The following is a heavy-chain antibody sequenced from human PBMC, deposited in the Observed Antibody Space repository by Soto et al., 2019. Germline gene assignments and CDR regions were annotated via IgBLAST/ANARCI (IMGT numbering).Heavy chain of an antibody. CDR2: IKSKPDGGTT. Sequence: EMQLGESGGGLVKPGGSLRLSCAVSGYAFEVPWMNWVRQAPGKGLEWVGRIKSKPDGGTTEYAARVEGRFTTSRNDSTSTLYLQMNSLRTEDTAVYYCTTGRRDYYGNSYMDLWGKGTTVTVSS. J-gene: IGHJ6*03. D-gene: IGHD3-22*01. CDR1: GYAFEVPW. CDR3: TTGRRDYYGNSYMDL. V-gene: IGHV3-15*01.